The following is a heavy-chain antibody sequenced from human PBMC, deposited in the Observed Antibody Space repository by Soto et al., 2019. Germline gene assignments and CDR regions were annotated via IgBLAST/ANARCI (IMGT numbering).Heavy chain of an antibody. Sequence: PSVKVSCKASTETINKYGIARVRQAPGKGLYCQGWICTYNGNTNTYHKKRFQGRFTMTSDSASNTAYMELRSLTPDDTAVYYCARGGQKNVYTSIGPWGQGTLVTVSS. J-gene: IGHJ5*02. D-gene: IGHD1-1*01. V-gene: IGHV1-18*04. CDR2: ICTYNGNT. CDR3: ARGGQKNVYTSIGP. CDR1: TETINKYG.